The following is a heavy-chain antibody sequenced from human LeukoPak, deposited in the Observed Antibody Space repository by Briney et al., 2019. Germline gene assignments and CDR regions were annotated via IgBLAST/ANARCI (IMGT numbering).Heavy chain of an antibody. Sequence: ASVKVSCKASGYTFISYDINWVRQAPGQGLEWMGWMNPNSGNTDYAQKFQGRVTMTRNTSISTAYMELRGLRSEDTAVYYCARTASSWSSRYYYYMDVWGKGTTVTVSS. CDR1: GYTFISYD. V-gene: IGHV1-8*01. D-gene: IGHD6-13*01. CDR3: ARTASSWSSRYYYYMDV. CDR2: MNPNSGNT. J-gene: IGHJ6*03.